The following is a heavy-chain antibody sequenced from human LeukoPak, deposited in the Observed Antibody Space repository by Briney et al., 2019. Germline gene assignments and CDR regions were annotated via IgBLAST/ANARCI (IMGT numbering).Heavy chain of an antibody. CDR1: GFTVSSNY. CDR2: IYSGGST. V-gene: IGHV3-66*02. CDR3: ATVGYCSSTSCLSEDY. J-gene: IGHJ4*02. Sequence: GGSLRLSCAASGFTVSSNYMSWVRQAPGKGLGWVSVIYSGGSTYYADSVKGRFTISRDNSKNTLYLQMNSLRAEDTAVYYCATVGYCSSTSCLSEDYWGQGTLVTVSS. D-gene: IGHD2-2*01.